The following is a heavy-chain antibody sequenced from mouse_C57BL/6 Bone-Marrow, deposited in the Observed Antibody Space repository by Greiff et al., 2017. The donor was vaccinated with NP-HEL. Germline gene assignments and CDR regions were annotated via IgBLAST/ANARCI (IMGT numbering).Heavy chain of an antibody. Sequence: VKLMESGPELVKPGASVKISCKASGYTFTDYYINWVKQRPGQGLEWIGWIFPGSGSTYYNEKFKGKATLTVDKSSSTAYMLLSSLTSEDSAVYFCARSGGYGSSSWFAYWGQGTLVTVSA. D-gene: IGHD1-1*01. J-gene: IGHJ3*01. V-gene: IGHV1-75*01. CDR1: GYTFTDYY. CDR2: IFPGSGST. CDR3: ARSGGYGSSSWFAY.